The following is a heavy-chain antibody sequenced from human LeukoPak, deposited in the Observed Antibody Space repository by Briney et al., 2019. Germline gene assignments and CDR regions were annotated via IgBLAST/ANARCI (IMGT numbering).Heavy chain of an antibody. Sequence: GGSLRLSCVGSGFIFSSYDMGWVRQASGKGLGWVSSISRAGDRTYYEDSVKGRFTFSRDNSRNTMYLQMNSLRAEDTAVYYCARGESFAFDVWGQGTVVTVSS. CDR2: ISRAGDRT. CDR3: ARGESFAFDV. V-gene: IGHV3-23*01. CDR1: GFIFSSYD. J-gene: IGHJ3*01.